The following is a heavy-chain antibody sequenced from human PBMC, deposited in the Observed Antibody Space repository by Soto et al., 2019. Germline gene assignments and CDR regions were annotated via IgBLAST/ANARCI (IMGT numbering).Heavy chain of an antibody. CDR3: ARLLPRWVNRELRKINWFDP. D-gene: IGHD1-7*01. CDR1: GYSFTSYW. Sequence: GESLKISCKGSGYSFTSYWIGWVRQMPGKGLEWMGIIYPGDSDTRYSPSFQGQVTISADKSISTAYLQWSSLKASDTAMYYCARLLPRWVNRELRKINWFDPWGQGTLVTVSS. V-gene: IGHV5-51*01. J-gene: IGHJ5*02. CDR2: IYPGDSDT.